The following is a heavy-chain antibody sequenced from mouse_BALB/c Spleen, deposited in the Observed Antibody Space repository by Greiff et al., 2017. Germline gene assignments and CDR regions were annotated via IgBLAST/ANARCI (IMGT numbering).Heavy chain of an antibody. CDR1: GFTFSSYA. CDR3: ARGRNYDAMDY. CDR2: ISSGGST. J-gene: IGHJ4*01. V-gene: IGHV5-6-5*01. Sequence: DVHLVESGGGLVKPGGSLKLSCAASGFTFSSYAMSWVRQTPEKRLEWVASISSGGSTYYPDSVKGRFTISRDNARNILYLQMSSLRSEDTAMYYCARGRNYDAMDYWGQGTSVTVSS.